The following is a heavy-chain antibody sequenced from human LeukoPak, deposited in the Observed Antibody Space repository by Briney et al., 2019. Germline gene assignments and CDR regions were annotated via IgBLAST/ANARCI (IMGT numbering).Heavy chain of an antibody. D-gene: IGHD3-22*01. CDR1: GGSISSYY. CDR3: ARDTGYLGSNYGMDV. J-gene: IGHJ6*02. V-gene: IGHV4-59*01. Sequence: SETLSLTCTVSGGSISSYYWSWIRQPPGKGLEWIGYIFYSRSTNCNPSPKSRVTISVDTSKNQFSLNLSSVTAADTAIYYCARDTGYLGSNYGMDVWGQGTTVTVSS. CDR2: IFYSRST.